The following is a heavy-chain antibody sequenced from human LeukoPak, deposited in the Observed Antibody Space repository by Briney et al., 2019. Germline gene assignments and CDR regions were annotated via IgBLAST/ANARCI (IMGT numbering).Heavy chain of an antibody. V-gene: IGHV4-61*09. CDR1: GGSLRSGGYA. CDR2: FYTTGST. J-gene: IGHJ6*03. CDR3: TRGSLAYYYRDV. Sequence: SETLSLSCSVSGGSLRSGGYAWSWLRQPAGKGLEWIGHFYTTGSTNYNPSLKSRVTISVDTPMNQFSLRLSSVTAADTPVYYCTRGSLAYYYRDVWGKRTTVTISS.